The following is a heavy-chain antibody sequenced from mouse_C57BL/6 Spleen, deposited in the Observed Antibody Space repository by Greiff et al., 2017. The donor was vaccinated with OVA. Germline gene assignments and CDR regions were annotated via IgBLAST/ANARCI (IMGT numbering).Heavy chain of an antibody. V-gene: IGHV1-59*01. D-gene: IGHD2-12*01. CDR3: ARVYDEDY. CDR2: IDPSDSYT. Sequence: VQLQQPGAELVRPGTSVKLSCKASGYTFTSYWMHWVKQRPGQGLEWIGVIDPSDSYTNYNQKFKGKATLTVDTSSSTAYMQLSSLTSEDSAVYYCARVYDEDYWGQGTTLTVSS. J-gene: IGHJ2*01. CDR1: GYTFTSYW.